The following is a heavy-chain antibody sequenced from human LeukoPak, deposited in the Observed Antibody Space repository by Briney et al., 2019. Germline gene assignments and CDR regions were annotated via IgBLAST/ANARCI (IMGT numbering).Heavy chain of an antibody. CDR3: AKGRRGSSYVHYFDS. D-gene: IGHD5-18*01. Sequence: GGSLRLSCAASGIIFSTYGMHWVRQAPGRGLEWVGVISNDGINTYYTDSLKGRFTISRDNSNSTLYLHMNSLRREDTAVYYCAKGRRGSSYVHYFDSWGQGALVTVSS. V-gene: IGHV3-30*18. CDR1: GIIFSTYG. J-gene: IGHJ4*02. CDR2: ISNDGINT.